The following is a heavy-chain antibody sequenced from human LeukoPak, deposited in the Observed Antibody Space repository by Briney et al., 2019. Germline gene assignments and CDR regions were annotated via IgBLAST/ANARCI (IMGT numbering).Heavy chain of an antibody. CDR3: PRGPFMTAVTTGREDY. D-gene: IGHD4-11*01. CDR2: INHSGST. J-gene: IGHJ4*02. CDR1: GGSFSGYY. V-gene: IGHV4-34*01. Sequence: KPSETLSLTCAVYGGSFSGYYWSWIRQPPGKGLEWIGEINHSGSTNYNPSLKSRVTISVDTSKNQFSLKLSSVTAADTAVYYCPRGPFMTAVTTGREDYWGQGTLVTVSS.